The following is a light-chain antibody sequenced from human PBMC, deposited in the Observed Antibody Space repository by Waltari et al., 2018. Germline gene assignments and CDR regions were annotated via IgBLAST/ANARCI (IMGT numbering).Light chain of an antibody. CDR1: SSDVGGYNY. Sequence: QSALTPPASVSRSPGQSITISCTRTSSDVGGYNYVFWYQQHPGKAPKLMIYDVSKRPSGVSNRFAGSKSGNTASLTISGLQAEDEADYYCSSYTSSTPYVFGTGTKVTVL. V-gene: IGLV2-14*01. J-gene: IGLJ1*01. CDR2: DVS. CDR3: SSYTSSTPYV.